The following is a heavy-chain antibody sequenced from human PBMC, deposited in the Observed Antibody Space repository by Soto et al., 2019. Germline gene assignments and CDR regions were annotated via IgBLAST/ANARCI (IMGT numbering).Heavy chain of an antibody. CDR3: AKAESSGWYYSLDY. V-gene: IGHV3-9*01. CDR2: LSWNSGTI. Sequence: EVQLVESGGGLVKPGKSLRLSCAASGFTFDDYAMNWVRQVPGKGLEWVSGLSWNSGTIDYADSVKGRFTISRDNAKNSLHLQMNSLKPEDTAFYYCAKAESSGWYYSLDYWGQGTLVTVSS. CDR1: GFTFDDYA. J-gene: IGHJ4*02. D-gene: IGHD6-19*01.